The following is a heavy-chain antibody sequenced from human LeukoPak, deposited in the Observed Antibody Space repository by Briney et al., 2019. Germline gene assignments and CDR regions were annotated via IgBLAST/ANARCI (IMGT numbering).Heavy chain of an antibody. Sequence: KVSCKASGGTFSSYAISWVRQAPGQGLEWMGGIIPIFGTANYAQKFQGRVTITADKSTSTAYMELSSLRSEDTAVYYCARDAPRPNPYWYFDLWGRGTLVTVSS. CDR1: GGTFSSYA. V-gene: IGHV1-69*06. CDR2: IIPIFGTA. CDR3: ARDAPRPNPYWYFDL. J-gene: IGHJ2*01.